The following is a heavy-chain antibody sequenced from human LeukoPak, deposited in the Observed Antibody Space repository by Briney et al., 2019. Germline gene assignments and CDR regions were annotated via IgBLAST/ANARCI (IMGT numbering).Heavy chain of an antibody. CDR1: GGSISSGGYY. CDR3: ARDPPQGYFDY. CDR2: IYYSGST. Sequence: SETLSLTCTVSGGSISSGGYYWSWIRQHPGKGLEWIGCIYYSGSTYYNPSLKRRVTISVDTSKNQFSLKLSSVTAADTAVYSCARDPPQGYFDYWGQGTLVTVSS. V-gene: IGHV4-31*03. J-gene: IGHJ4*02.